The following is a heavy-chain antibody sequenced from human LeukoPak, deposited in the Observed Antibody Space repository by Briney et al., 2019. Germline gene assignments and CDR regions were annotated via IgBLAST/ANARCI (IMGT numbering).Heavy chain of an antibody. V-gene: IGHV3-11*01. CDR2: ISSICSTI. J-gene: IGHJ6*02. CDR3: ARDMYFGSGTPMQYGMDV. Sequence: AGGSLRLSCAASGFTFSDYFMSWIRQAPGKGLEWVPYISSICSTIHYADSVEGRFTISRDNAKNSLYLQMNSLRAEDTAVYYCARDMYFGSGTPMQYGMDVWGQGTTVTVSS. D-gene: IGHD3-10*01. CDR1: GFTFSDYF.